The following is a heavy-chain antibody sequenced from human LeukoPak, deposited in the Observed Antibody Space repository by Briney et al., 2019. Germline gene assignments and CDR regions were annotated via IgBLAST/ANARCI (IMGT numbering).Heavy chain of an antibody. D-gene: IGHD2-2*02. Sequence: PSETLSLTCTVSGDSINSAYFWGWIRQPPGKGLEYIGSIYHSGRTYYNSPLKSRVTISVDTSRNQFSLKLSSVAAADTAIYYCARHPCTSCYTPNWFDPWGQGTLVSVSS. J-gene: IGHJ5*02. CDR2: IYHSGRT. CDR3: ARHPCTSCYTPNWFDP. CDR1: GDSINSAYF. V-gene: IGHV4-38-2*02.